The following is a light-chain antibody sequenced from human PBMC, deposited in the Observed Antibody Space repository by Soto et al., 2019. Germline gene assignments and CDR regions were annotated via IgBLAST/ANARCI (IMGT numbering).Light chain of an antibody. CDR2: LNSAGSH. CDR1: SGHSSYA. Sequence: QPVLTQSPSASASLGASVKLTCTLSSGHSSYAIAWHQQQPEKGPRYLMKLNSAGSHSKGDGIPDRFSGSSSGAERYLTISTLQSEDEADYYCQTWGTGIQGVFGGGTKLTVL. V-gene: IGLV4-69*01. CDR3: QTWGTGIQGV. J-gene: IGLJ3*02.